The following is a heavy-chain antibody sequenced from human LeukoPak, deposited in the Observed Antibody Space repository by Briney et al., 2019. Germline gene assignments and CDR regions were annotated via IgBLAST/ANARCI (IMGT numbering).Heavy chain of an antibody. V-gene: IGHV3-30*02. CDR1: GFTFSSYG. J-gene: IGHJ4*02. CDR2: IRYDGSNK. Sequence: PGGSLRLSCAASGFTFSSYGMHWVRQAPGKGLEWVAFIRYDGSNKYYADSVKGRFTISRDNSKNTLYLQMNSLRAEDTAVYYCAKDLYPQIYVTGVFSGSVAGIFNYWGQGTLVTVSS. D-gene: IGHD6-19*01. CDR3: AKDLYPQIYVTGVFSGSVAGIFNY.